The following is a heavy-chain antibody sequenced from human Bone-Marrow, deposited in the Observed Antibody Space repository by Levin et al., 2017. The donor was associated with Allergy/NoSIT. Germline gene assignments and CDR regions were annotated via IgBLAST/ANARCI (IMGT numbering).Heavy chain of an antibody. D-gene: IGHD4-17*01. CDR1: GFDFDKNS. Sequence: GGSLRLSCAASGFDFDKNSMNWVRLAPGRGLEWVSSISSSDTYIYYADSVRGRFTISRDNAKNSVFLQMNSLRAEDTAVYFCATTRLTVTNNPFDYWGQGTLVTVSS. V-gene: IGHV3-21*01. CDR3: ATTRLTVTNNPFDY. CDR2: ISSSDTYI. J-gene: IGHJ4*02.